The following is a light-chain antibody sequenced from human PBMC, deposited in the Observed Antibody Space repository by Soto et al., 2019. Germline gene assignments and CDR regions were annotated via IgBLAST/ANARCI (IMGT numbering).Light chain of an antibody. CDR1: QDITSD. Sequence: AIQLTQSPSSLSASLGDTVIITCRASQDITSDLAWYQQRPEKAPVLLIYDASRLESGVPPRFSGGGSGTEFSLSISSLQPEDFATYFCQQFNAYPRTFVQGTKVDIK. CDR3: QQFNAYPRT. J-gene: IGKJ1*01. CDR2: DAS. V-gene: IGKV1-13*02.